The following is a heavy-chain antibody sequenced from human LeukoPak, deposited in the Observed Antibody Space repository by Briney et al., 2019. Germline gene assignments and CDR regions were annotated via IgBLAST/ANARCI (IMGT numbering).Heavy chain of an antibody. J-gene: IGHJ4*02. D-gene: IGHD5-12*01. CDR1: GYIFTGYY. V-gene: IGHV1-2*02. Sequence: ASVKVSCKASGYIFTGYYMHWVRQAPGQGLEWMGWINPNSGGTHYAQKFQGRVTMTRDTSISTAYMELSRLRSDDTAMYYCAKSSAYSGYEVDYWGQGSLVTVSS. CDR2: INPNSGGT. CDR3: AKSSAYSGYEVDY.